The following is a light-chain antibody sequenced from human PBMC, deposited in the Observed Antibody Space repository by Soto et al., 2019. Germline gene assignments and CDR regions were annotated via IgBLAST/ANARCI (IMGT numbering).Light chain of an antibody. CDR3: QQLNSYPRT. CDR1: QSVRSTS. J-gene: IGKJ1*01. Sequence: DIVLTQSPGTLSLSPGERATLSCRASQSVRSTSLAWYQQKPGQAPRLLIYGASSRATGIPDRFSGSGSGTDFTLTISSLQPEDFATYYCQQLNSYPRTFGQGTKV. V-gene: IGKV3-20*01. CDR2: GAS.